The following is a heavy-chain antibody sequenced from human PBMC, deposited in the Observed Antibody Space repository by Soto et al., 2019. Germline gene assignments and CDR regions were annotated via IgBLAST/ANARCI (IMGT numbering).Heavy chain of an antibody. CDR2: ITYAGRNK. V-gene: IGHV3-30-3*01. Sequence: QVQLVESGGGVVQPGRSLRLSCAASGFTFSSYAMHWFRQAPGKGLEWVAVITYAGRNKYYADSVKGRFTISRDNSKNTLYLQMNSLRAEETSVYNCARYYYRFNSGYGFSMDVWGQGTTVTVSS. CDR3: ARYYYRFNSGYGFSMDV. D-gene: IGHD5-12*01. CDR1: GFTFSSYA. J-gene: IGHJ6*02.